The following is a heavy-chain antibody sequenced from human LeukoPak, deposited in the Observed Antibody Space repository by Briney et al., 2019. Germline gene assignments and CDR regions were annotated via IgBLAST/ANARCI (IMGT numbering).Heavy chain of an antibody. Sequence: GGSLRLSCAASGFTFSHYEMHWVRQAPGKGLQWVSYISTGSTTIHYADSVKGRFTISRDNAKNSLYLQMNSLRAEDTAVYYCARAGYSFASPNYFDYWGQGTLVTVSS. J-gene: IGHJ4*02. V-gene: IGHV3-48*03. D-gene: IGHD5-18*01. CDR2: ISTGSTTI. CDR3: ARAGYSFASPNYFDY. CDR1: GFTFSHYE.